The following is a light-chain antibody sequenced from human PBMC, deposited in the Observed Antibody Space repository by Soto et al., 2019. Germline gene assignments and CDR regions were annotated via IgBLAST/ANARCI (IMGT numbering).Light chain of an antibody. J-gene: IGLJ2*01. CDR3: GTWDSSLSCVV. CDR1: SSNIGNNY. V-gene: IGLV1-51*01. Sequence: QSVLTQPPSVAAAPGQKVTISCSGSSSNIGNNYVSWYQQLPGTAPKLLIYDNNKRPSGIPDRFSGSKSGTSATLGITGLRTGDEADYYCGTWDSSLSCVVFGGGTKVTVL. CDR2: DNN.